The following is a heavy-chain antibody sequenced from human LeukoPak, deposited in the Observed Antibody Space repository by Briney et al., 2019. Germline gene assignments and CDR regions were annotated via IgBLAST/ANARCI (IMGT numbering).Heavy chain of an antibody. J-gene: IGHJ5*02. CDR1: GYTFTSYY. CDR2: INPSGGST. CDR3: ARDGQVVPAAYNWFDP. Sequence: ASVKVSRKASGYTFTSYYMHWVRQAPRQGLEWMGIINPSGGSTSYAQKFQGRVTMTRDTSTSTVYMELSSLRSEDTAVYYCARDGQVVPAAYNWFDPWGQGTLVTVSS. D-gene: IGHD2-2*01. V-gene: IGHV1-46*01.